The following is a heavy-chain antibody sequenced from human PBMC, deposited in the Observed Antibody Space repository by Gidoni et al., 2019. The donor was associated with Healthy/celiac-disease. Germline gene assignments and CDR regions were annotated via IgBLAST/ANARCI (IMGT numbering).Heavy chain of an antibody. CDR3: ARVLQDYYDSSGYFQYFQH. V-gene: IGHV1-69*06. Sequence: QVQLVQSGAEVKKPGSSVTVSCKASGATFSSYAISWVRQAPGQGLEWRGGIIPIFGTANYAQKFQGRVMITADKSTSTAYMELSSLRSEDTAVYYCARVLQDYYDSSGYFQYFQHWGQGTLVTVSS. J-gene: IGHJ1*01. CDR2: IIPIFGTA. CDR1: GATFSSYA. D-gene: IGHD3-22*01.